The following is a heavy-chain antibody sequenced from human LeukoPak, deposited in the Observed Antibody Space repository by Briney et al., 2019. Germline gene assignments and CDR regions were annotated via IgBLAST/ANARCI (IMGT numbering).Heavy chain of an antibody. J-gene: IGHJ3*02. CDR2: IRYDGNNK. V-gene: IGHV3-30*02. CDR1: GITFSSYG. D-gene: IGHD6-19*01. Sequence: PGGSLRLSCAASGITFSSYGMHWVRQAPGKGLEWVAFIRYDGNNKYYADSVKGRFTISRDNAKNTLYLQMNSLRAEDTAVYYCARELAAFDAFDIWGQGTMVTVSS. CDR3: ARELAAFDAFDI.